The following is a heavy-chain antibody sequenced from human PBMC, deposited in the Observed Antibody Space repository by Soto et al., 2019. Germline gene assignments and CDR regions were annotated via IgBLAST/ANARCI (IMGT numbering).Heavy chain of an antibody. D-gene: IGHD2-21*02. J-gene: IGHJ4*02. CDR3: STTVAYCGGDCYSPLGY. CDR2: IKSKTDGATT. Sequence: EVQLVGSGGGLVKPGGSLRLSCAASGFTFSNAWMSWVRQAPGKGLEWVGRIKSKTDGATTDYVAPVKGRFTISRDDSKDTLYLQMNSLKSEDTAMYYCSTTVAYCGGDCYSPLGYWGQGTLVTVSS. V-gene: IGHV3-15*01. CDR1: GFTFSNAW.